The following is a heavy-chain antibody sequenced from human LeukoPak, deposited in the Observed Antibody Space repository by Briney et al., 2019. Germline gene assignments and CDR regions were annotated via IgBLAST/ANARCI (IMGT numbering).Heavy chain of an antibody. Sequence: PSETLSLTCTVSGGSTSSYFWTWIRQPAGKGLEWIGRIYSNGITNYNPSLKSRVTMSIDTSKKEFSLKLSSVTAADTAIYYCASSSNFYYYYMDVWGKGTTVTVSS. J-gene: IGHJ6*03. CDR1: GGSTSSYF. CDR3: ASSSNFYYYYMDV. V-gene: IGHV4-4*07. CDR2: IYSNGIT.